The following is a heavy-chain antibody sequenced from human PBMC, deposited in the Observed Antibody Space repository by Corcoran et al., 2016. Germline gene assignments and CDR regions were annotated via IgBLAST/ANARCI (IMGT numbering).Heavy chain of an antibody. V-gene: IGHV4-38-2*02. CDR3: ARTPYYDSSNDYR. CDR2: IYHSGSV. D-gene: IGHD3-22*01. Sequence: QVQLQESGPGLVKPSETLSLPCSVSGYSISSGYYWGWIRQPPGKGLEWIGSIYHSGSVYYNPYLTSRVAISVDTSKNQFSLKLPSVTAADTAVYYCARTPYYDSSNDYRWGQGTLVTVSS. CDR1: GYSISSGYY. J-gene: IGHJ4*02.